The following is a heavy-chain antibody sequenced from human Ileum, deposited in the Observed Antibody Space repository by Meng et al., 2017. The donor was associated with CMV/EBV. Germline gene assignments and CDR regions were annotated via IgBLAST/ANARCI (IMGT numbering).Heavy chain of an antibody. Sequence: SCKASGYTLTSYAMHSVRQDPRQRIEWRGWISTGNNHTKYSQKFQGRVNFTRETSASTAYMELSSLRSEDTAVYYCAIDPSGYYYKFWGQGTLVTVSS. CDR1: GYTLTSYA. J-gene: IGHJ4*02. CDR3: AIDPSGYYYKF. D-gene: IGHD3-22*01. CDR2: ISTGNNHT. V-gene: IGHV1-3*04.